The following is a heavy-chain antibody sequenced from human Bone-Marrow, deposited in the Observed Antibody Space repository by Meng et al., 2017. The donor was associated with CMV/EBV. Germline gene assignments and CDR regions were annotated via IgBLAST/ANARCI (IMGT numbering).Heavy chain of an antibody. CDR1: GYTFSSYG. V-gene: IGHV1-18*01. Sequence: ASVKVSCKDSGYTFSSYGISWVRQAPGQGLEWMGWIIAYNGNTNYAQKIQGRVTMTTDTATRTDYMELRSLRYYDTAVYYCARDCGSSYPEYSSGWNRGRGAFDIWGQGTMVTVSS. CDR3: ARDCGSSYPEYSSGWNRGRGAFDI. D-gene: IGHD6-19*01. CDR2: IIAYNGNT. J-gene: IGHJ3*02.